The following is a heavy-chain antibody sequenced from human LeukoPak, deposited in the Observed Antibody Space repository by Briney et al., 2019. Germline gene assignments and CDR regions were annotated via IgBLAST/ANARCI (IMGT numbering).Heavy chain of an antibody. CDR1: GLTFDDYA. Sequence: PGGSLRLSCAASGLTFDDYAMHWVRQAPGKGLEWVSGITWNSGSIGYADSVKGRFTISRDNAKDSLYLQMNSLRAEDTALYYCAQDKALATFEVIDYWGQGTLVTVSS. J-gene: IGHJ4*02. CDR2: ITWNSGSI. CDR3: AQDKALATFEVIDY. V-gene: IGHV3-9*01. D-gene: IGHD3-16*01.